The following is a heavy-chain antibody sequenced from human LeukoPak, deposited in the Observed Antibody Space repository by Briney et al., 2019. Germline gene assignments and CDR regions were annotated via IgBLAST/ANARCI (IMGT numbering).Heavy chain of an antibody. J-gene: IGHJ4*02. CDR2: IYSGGSA. D-gene: IGHD3-22*01. Sequence: GGSLRLSCAASGFTVSSNYMSWVREAPGKGLEWVSVIYSGGSAYYADSVKGRFTISRDNSKNTLYLQMNSLRAEDTAVYYCAREGEDYYDSSGYYFDYWGQGTLVTVSS. CDR3: AREGEDYYDSSGYYFDY. CDR1: GFTVSSNY. V-gene: IGHV3-53*01.